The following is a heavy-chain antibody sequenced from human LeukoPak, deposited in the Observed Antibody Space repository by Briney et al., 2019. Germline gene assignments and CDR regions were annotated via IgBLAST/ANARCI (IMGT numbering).Heavy chain of an antibody. CDR1: GFTFSGCA. Sequence: GGSLRLSCAASGFTFSGCAMGWVRQVPGKGLEWVSVISGGGGSTYYADSVKGRFTISRDNSKNTLYLQMNSLRAEDTAVYYCAKGRYGSSRYPFDYWGQGTLVTVSS. J-gene: IGHJ4*02. CDR2: ISGGGGST. CDR3: AKGRYGSSRYPFDY. V-gene: IGHV3-23*01. D-gene: IGHD6-13*01.